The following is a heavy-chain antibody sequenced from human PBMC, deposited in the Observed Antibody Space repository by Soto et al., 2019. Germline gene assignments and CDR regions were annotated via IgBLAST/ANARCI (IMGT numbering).Heavy chain of an antibody. Sequence: EVQLVESGGGLVQPGGSLRLSCAASGFTFSSYDMHWVRQATGKGLEWVSAIGTAGDTYYPGSVKGRFTISRENAKNTLYLQMNSLRAEDTAVYYCARGPYYDSSGPTGYWGQGTLVTVSS. CDR2: IGTAGDT. V-gene: IGHV3-13*01. D-gene: IGHD3-22*01. CDR3: ARGPYYDSSGPTGY. CDR1: GFTFSSYD. J-gene: IGHJ4*02.